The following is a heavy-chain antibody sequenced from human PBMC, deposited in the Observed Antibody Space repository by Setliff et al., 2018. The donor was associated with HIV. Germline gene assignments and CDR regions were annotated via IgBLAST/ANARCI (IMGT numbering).Heavy chain of an antibody. CDR1: GGSVSSVNYY. Sequence: SETLSLTCSVSGGSVSSVNYYWSWIRQPPGKGLEWIGYIHYTGSTTYNPSLKSRVTIAVDTSKNQFSLELSSVTAADTAMYHCARVYYFDSSGYYQRGDVFDYWGQGTLVTVSS. V-gene: IGHV4-61*01. CDR3: ARVYYFDSSGYYQRGDVFDY. CDR2: IHYTGST. J-gene: IGHJ4*02. D-gene: IGHD3-22*01.